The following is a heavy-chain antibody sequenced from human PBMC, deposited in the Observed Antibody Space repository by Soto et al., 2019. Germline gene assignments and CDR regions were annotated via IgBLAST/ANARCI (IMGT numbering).Heavy chain of an antibody. CDR1: GGSIRNSGYH. Sequence: TSEALALISTVSGGSIRNSGYHWTWVRQPPGEGLEWIGTISYSGTTFYNPSLKSRISITADTSKNRFSLRLSSVTAADTAVYYCSGASNSWLWGDYWRQITPVALS. V-gene: IGHV4-39*01. CDR2: ISYSGTT. J-gene: IGHJ4*02. CDR3: SGASNSWLWGDY. D-gene: IGHD5-18*01.